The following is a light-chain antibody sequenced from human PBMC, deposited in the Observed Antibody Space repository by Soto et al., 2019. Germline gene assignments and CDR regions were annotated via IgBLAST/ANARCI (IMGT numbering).Light chain of an antibody. CDR1: HSVDIY. J-gene: IGKJ4*01. V-gene: IGKV3-11*01. CDR2: DAS. CDR3: QQRKFWPPLA. Sequence: EVVLTQSPATLSLSPGERATLSCRASHSVDIYLAWYQQKPGQIPSLLIYDASNRAPGVPARFSGSGSGIDFTLTISSLEPEDFAVYYCQQRKFWPPLAFGGGTKVEIK.